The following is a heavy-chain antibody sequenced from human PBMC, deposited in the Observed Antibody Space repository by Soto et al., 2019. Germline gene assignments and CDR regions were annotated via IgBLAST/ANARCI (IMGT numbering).Heavy chain of an antibody. D-gene: IGHD6-13*01. V-gene: IGHV1-2*02. CDR3: ARDRVAALGYYYYYGMDV. J-gene: IGHJ6*02. CDR2: INPNSGGT. CDR1: GYTFTGYY. Sequence: ASVKVSCKASGYTFTGYYMHWVRQALGQGLEWMGWINPNSGGTNYAQKFQGRVTMTRDTSISTAYMELSRLRSDDTAVYYCARDRVAALGYYYYYGMDVWGQGTTVTVSS.